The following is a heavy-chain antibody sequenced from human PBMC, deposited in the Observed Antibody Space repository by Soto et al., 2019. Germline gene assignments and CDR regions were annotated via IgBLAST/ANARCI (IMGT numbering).Heavy chain of an antibody. CDR3: ARATWLQVWSHAFDI. V-gene: IGHV5-51*01. D-gene: IGHD5-18*01. CDR2: IYPDDSDT. CDR1: GCSFSDYW. Sequence: XESLIISCKGSGCSFSDYWIGWVRQMPGKGLEWMGIIYPDDSDTRYSPSFQGQVTISADKSITTAYLQWSSLKASDTAMYYCARATWLQVWSHAFDIWGQGKMVTVSS. J-gene: IGHJ3*02.